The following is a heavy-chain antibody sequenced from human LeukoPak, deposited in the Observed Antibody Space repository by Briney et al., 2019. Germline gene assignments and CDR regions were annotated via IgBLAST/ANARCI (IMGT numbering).Heavy chain of an antibody. D-gene: IGHD5-18*01. CDR2: IYTSGST. V-gene: IGHV4-61*02. CDR1: GGSISSGSYY. J-gene: IGHJ6*03. Sequence: PSETLSLTCTVTGGSISSGSYYWSWIRQPPGKGLEWIGRIYTSGSTNYNPSLKSRVTISVDTSKNQFSLKLSPVTAADTAVYFCARDRSTAMVGGYYYYMDVWGKGTTVTVSS. CDR3: ARDRSTAMVGGYYYYMDV.